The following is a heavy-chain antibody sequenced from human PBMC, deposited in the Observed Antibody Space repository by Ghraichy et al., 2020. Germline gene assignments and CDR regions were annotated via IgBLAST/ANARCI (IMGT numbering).Heavy chain of an antibody. Sequence: SQTLSLTCAVYGGAFGVNFWSWIRQPPGKGLEWIGEINHSGNTNYNPSLKSRVSILVDTSKKQFSLMLSSVTAADSSVYFCARSDDYNRPLYYMDVWGKGTTVTVSS. CDR1: GGAFGVNF. CDR2: INHSGNT. CDR3: ARSDDYNRPLYYMDV. J-gene: IGHJ6*03. V-gene: IGHV4-34*01. D-gene: IGHD4-11*01.